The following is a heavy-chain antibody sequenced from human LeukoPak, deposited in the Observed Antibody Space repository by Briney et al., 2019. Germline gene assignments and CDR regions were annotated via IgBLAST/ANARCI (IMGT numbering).Heavy chain of an antibody. V-gene: IGHV3-23*01. CDR1: GFTLSNYA. D-gene: IGHD3-16*01. Sequence: GTLRLSCAVSGFTLSNYAMSWVRQAPGKGLEWVSGNSSSGGSTYYPDSVKGRFTISRDNSKNTLFLLMNSLRAEDTAVYYCAKDVMITFGPVMAPPFDYWGQGTLVTVSS. J-gene: IGHJ4*02. CDR3: AKDVMITFGPVMAPPFDY. CDR2: NSSSGGST.